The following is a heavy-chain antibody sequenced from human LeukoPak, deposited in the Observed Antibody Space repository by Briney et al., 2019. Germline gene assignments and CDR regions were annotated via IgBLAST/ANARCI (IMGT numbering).Heavy chain of an antibody. CDR3: ARESAGGDLSYYYYYGMDV. J-gene: IGHJ6*02. V-gene: IGHV1-69*13. Sequence: SVKVSCKASGGTFTSYAISWVRQAPGQGLEWMGGIIPIFGTANYAQKFQGRVTITADESTSTAYMELSSLRSEDTAVYYCARESAGGDLSYYYYYGMDVWGQGTTVTVSS. D-gene: IGHD2-21*01. CDR1: GGTFTSYA. CDR2: IIPIFGTA.